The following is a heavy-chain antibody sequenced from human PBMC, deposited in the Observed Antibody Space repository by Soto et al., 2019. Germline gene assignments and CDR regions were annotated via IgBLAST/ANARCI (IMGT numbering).Heavy chain of an antibody. J-gene: IGHJ5*02. CDR2: TYYRSKWYN. V-gene: IGHV6-1*01. D-gene: IGHD3-10*01. CDR3: TTAHGSASSTSLVGWSAP. Sequence: PSQTLSLTCAISGDSVSSNSAAWNWIRQSPSRGLEWLGRTYYRSKWYNDYAVSVKSRITINPDTSKNQFSLQLNSVTPEDTAVYYRTTAHGSASSTSLVGWSAPSGQG. CDR1: GDSVSSNSAA.